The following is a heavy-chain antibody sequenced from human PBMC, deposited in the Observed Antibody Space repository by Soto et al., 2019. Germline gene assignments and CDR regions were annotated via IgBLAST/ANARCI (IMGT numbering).Heavy chain of an antibody. D-gene: IGHD5-18*01. CDR2: INPNSGGT. V-gene: IGHV1-2*04. CDR1: GYTFTGYC. Sequence: ASVKVSCKASGYTFTGYCMHWVRQAPGQGLEWMGWINPNSGGTNYAQKFQGWVTMTRDTSISTAYMELSSLRSEDTAVYYCAREDTADYYGMDVWGQGTTVTVSS. CDR3: AREDTADYYGMDV. J-gene: IGHJ6*02.